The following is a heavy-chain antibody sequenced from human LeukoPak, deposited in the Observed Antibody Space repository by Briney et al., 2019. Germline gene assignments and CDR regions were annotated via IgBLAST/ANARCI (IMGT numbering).Heavy chain of an antibody. V-gene: IGHV4-59*01. CDR1: GGSISSYY. CDR3: ARDYYGSGSYGWFDP. J-gene: IGHJ5*02. D-gene: IGHD3-10*01. CDR2: IYYSGST. Sequence: SETLSLTCTVSGGSISSYYWSWIRQPPGKGLEWIGYIYYSGSTNYNPSLKSRVTISVDTSKNQFSLKLSSVTAADTAGYYCARDYYGSGSYGWFDPWGQGTLVTVSS.